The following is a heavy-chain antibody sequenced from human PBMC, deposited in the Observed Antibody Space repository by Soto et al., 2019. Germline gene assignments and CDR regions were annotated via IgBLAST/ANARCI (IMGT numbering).Heavy chain of an antibody. CDR3: AHRVLRTVFGLVTTTAIYFDF. D-gene: IGHD3-3*01. V-gene: IGHV2-5*02. J-gene: IGHJ4*02. Sequence: QITLNESGPTAVRPTETLTLTCRFSGFSLTTSGVGGGWLSQSPVKARVLLALTYWDVDKRYSASLKSTLTIPKDTSKNQVDLTVSDLDPTHTANYYSAHRVLRTVFGLVTTTAIYFDFWGQGPPVAVSS. CDR2: TYWDVDK. CDR1: GFSLTTSGVG.